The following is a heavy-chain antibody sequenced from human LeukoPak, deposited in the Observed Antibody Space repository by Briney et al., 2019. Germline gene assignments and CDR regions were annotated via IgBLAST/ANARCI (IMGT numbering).Heavy chain of an antibody. CDR2: INPNSGGT. Sequence: ASVKVSCKASGYTFTDYYIHWVRQAPGQGLERMGWINPNSGGTNYAQKFQGRVTMTRDTSISTAYMELSRLRSDDTAVYYCARAKNDVLRYFDWLPLAYYYYYMDVWGKGTTVTISS. D-gene: IGHD3-9*01. J-gene: IGHJ6*03. CDR3: ARAKNDVLRYFDWLPLAYYYYYMDV. V-gene: IGHV1-2*02. CDR1: GYTFTDYY.